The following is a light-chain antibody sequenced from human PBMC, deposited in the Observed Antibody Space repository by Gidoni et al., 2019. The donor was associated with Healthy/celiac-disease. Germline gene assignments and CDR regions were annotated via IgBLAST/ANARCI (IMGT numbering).Light chain of an antibody. Sequence: DIVMTQSPDSLAVSLCERATINCKSSQSVLYSSNNKNYLAWYQQKPGQPPKLLIYWASTRESGVPDRFSCSGSGTDFTLTISSLQAEDVAVYYCQQYYSTLLTFGGGTKVEIK. J-gene: IGKJ4*01. CDR2: WAS. CDR1: QSVLYSSNNKNY. V-gene: IGKV4-1*01. CDR3: QQYYSTLLT.